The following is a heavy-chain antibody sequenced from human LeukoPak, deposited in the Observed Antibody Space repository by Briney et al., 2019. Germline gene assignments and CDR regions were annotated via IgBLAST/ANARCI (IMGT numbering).Heavy chain of an antibody. Sequence: PSETLSLTCAVYGGSYSGYYWSLIRQPAGKGLEWIGESNHSGSTNYDPSLKSRVTISVDTSKNQFSLKLSSVTAADTAVYYCARALQYSSSPDTTDYWGQGTLVTVSS. V-gene: IGHV4-34*01. J-gene: IGHJ4*02. CDR1: GGSYSGYY. CDR2: SNHSGST. CDR3: ARALQYSSSPDTTDY. D-gene: IGHD6-6*01.